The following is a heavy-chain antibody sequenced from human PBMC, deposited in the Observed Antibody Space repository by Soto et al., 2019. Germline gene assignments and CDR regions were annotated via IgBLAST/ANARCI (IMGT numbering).Heavy chain of an antibody. V-gene: IGHV4-30-4*01. CDR2: IYYSGST. CDR3: ARLGPTTVPTSYFTGNYNGMDV. Sequence: SETLSLTCTVSGGSISSGDYYWSWIRQPPGKGLEWIGYIYYSGSTYYNPSLRSRLTISVDTSKNQFSLKLSSVTAADTAVYCCARLGPTTVPTSYFTGNYNGMDVWGQGTTVPVSS. CDR1: GGSISSGDYY. D-gene: IGHD4-17*01. J-gene: IGHJ6*02.